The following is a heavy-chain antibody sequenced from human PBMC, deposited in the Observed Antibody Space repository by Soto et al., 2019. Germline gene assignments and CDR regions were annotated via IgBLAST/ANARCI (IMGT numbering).Heavy chain of an antibody. CDR1: GGTFSSYA. V-gene: IGHV1-69*13. D-gene: IGHD2-21*02. J-gene: IGHJ4*02. CDR3: ATLGLPCGGDCY. Sequence: SGKVSCKASGGTFSSYAISWVRQAPGQGLEWMGGIIPIFGTANYAQKFQGRVTITADESTSTAYMELSSLRSEDTAVYYCATLGLPCGGDCYWGQGTLVTVSS. CDR2: IIPIFGTA.